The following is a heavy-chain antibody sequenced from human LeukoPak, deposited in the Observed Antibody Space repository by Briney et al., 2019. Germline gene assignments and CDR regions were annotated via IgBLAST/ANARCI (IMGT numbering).Heavy chain of an antibody. D-gene: IGHD1-20*01. CDR1: AGTFSSHA. J-gene: IGHJ4*02. CDR3: ARDHPFNWSDGLNY. CDR2: IIPIFVIA. Sequence: SVNVSCKASAGTFSSHAISWVRQTPGQGLEGTGRIIPIFVIANYAQKFQRRVTITADKSTSTAYMALRSLGFEDTAVYYCARDHPFNWSDGLNYWGQGTLVTVSS. V-gene: IGHV1-69*04.